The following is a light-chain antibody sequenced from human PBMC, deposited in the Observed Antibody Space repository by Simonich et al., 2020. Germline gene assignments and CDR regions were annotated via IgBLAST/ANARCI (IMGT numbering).Light chain of an antibody. CDR1: SSDVGGYNY. V-gene: IGLV2-14*01. Sequence: QSALTQPASVSGSPGQSITISCTGTSSDVGGYNYVSWYQQHPGKAPKLMIYDVSKRPSGVSNRFSGSKSGNTASLTISGLQAEDEADYYCSSYAGSYTLGVFGGGTKLTVL. J-gene: IGLJ2*01. CDR2: DVS. CDR3: SSYAGSYTLGV.